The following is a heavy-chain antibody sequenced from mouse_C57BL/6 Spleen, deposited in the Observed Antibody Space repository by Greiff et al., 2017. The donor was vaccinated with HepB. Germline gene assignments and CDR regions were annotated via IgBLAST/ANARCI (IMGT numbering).Heavy chain of an antibody. D-gene: IGHD4-1*01. CDR2: IYPGSGST. V-gene: IGHV1-55*01. CDR1: GYTFTSYW. CDR3: ARRRVTGTDAMDY. Sequence: QVQLQQPGAELVKPGASVKMSCKASGYTFTSYWITWVKQRPGQGLEWIGDIYPGSGSTNYNEKFKSKATLTVDTSSSTAYMQLSSLTSEDSAVYYCARRRVTGTDAMDYWGQGTSVTVSS. J-gene: IGHJ4*01.